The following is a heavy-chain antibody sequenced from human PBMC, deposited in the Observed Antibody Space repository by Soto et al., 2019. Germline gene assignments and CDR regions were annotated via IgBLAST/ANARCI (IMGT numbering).Heavy chain of an antibody. CDR2: MNPNSGNT. D-gene: IGHD3-9*01. CDR1: GYTFTSYD. CDR3: ARADYDILTGYYSWFDP. V-gene: IGHV1-8*01. Sequence: ASVKVSCKASGYTFTSYDINWVRQATGQGLEWMGWMNPNSGNTGYAQKFQGRVTMTRNTSISTAYMELSSLRSEDTAVYYCARADYDILTGYYSWFDPWGQGTLVTVSS. J-gene: IGHJ5*02.